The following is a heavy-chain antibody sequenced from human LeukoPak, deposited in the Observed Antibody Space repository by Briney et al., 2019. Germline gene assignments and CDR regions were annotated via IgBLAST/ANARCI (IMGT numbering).Heavy chain of an antibody. V-gene: IGHV4-34*01. J-gene: IGHJ4*02. CDR1: GGSFSGYY. CDR3: ASMPSRGLGSGWYFDY. CDR2: INHSGST. D-gene: IGHD6-19*01. Sequence: PSETLSLTCAVYGGSFSGYYWSWVRQPPGKGLEWIGEINHSGSTNYNPSLKSRVTISVDTSKNQFSLKLSSVTAADTAVYYCASMPSRGLGSGWYFDYWGQGTLVTVSS.